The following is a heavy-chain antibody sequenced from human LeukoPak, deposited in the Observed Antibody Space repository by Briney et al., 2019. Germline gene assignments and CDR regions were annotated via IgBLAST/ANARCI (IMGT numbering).Heavy chain of an antibody. CDR1: GGSISGTNW. Sequence: LETLSLTCGVSGGSISGTNWWSWVRPPPGQGLEWSGVISLAGQTNYNPSLNGRVTMSLEKSSNQPSLHLTSVTAADTAIYYSARQGYDILTGYIEAFDIWGQGTMVTVSS. J-gene: IGHJ3*02. CDR2: ISLAGQT. CDR3: ARQGYDILTGYIEAFDI. D-gene: IGHD3-9*01. V-gene: IGHV4/OR15-8*02.